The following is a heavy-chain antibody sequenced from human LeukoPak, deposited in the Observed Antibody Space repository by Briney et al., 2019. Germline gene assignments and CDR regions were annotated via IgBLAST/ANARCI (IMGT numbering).Heavy chain of an antibody. CDR3: ARRFLEWFDAFDI. J-gene: IGHJ3*02. D-gene: IGHD3-3*01. CDR2: ISGSGGST. Sequence: GGSLRLSCAASGFTFSSYAMSWVRQAPGKGLEWVSAISGSGGSTYYADSVKGRFTISRDNSKNTLYLQMNSLRTEDTAVYYCARRFLEWFDAFDIWGQGTMVTVSS. CDR1: GFTFSSYA. V-gene: IGHV3-23*01.